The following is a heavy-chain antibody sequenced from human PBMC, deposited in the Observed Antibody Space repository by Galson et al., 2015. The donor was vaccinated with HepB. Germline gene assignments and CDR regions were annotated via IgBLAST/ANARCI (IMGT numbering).Heavy chain of an antibody. CDR1: GYTFSTYY. D-gene: IGHD2-2*01. V-gene: IGHV1-46*01. Sequence: SVKVSCKAPGYTFSTYYIHWVRQAPGQGLEWMGIINPSGGRTTYAQKFQDRVTMTRDTSTSTVYMELSSLRSEDTAVYYCATIRVGYCITTSCKADDFDIWGQGTMVTVSS. J-gene: IGHJ3*02. CDR3: ATIRVGYCITTSCKADDFDI. CDR2: INPSGGRT.